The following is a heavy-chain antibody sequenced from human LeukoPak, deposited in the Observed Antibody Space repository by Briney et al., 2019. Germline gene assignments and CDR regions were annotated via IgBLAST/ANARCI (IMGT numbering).Heavy chain of an antibody. CDR3: AKERLRYFDWSDSYFDY. Sequence: GGSLRLSCAASGFTFSSYAMSWVRQAPGEGLEWVSAISGSGGSTYYADSVKGRFTISRDNSKNTLYLQMNSLRAEDTAVYYCAKERLRYFDWSDSYFDYWGQEPWSPSPQ. CDR1: GFTFSSYA. J-gene: IGHJ4*01. V-gene: IGHV3-23*01. D-gene: IGHD3-9*01. CDR2: ISGSGGST.